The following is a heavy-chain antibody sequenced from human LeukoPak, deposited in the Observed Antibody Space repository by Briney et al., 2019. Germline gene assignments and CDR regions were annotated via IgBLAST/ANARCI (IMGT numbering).Heavy chain of an antibody. Sequence: PGGSLRLSCAASGFTFSSYAMNWVRQAPGKGLEWVSTISGSGGSTYYADSVKGRFTISRDNSKNTLYLQMNSLRAEDTAVYYCAKGLRTTVTTYFDYWGQGTLVTVSS. D-gene: IGHD4-17*01. CDR2: ISGSGGST. CDR3: AKGLRTTVTTYFDY. CDR1: GFTFSSYA. J-gene: IGHJ4*02. V-gene: IGHV3-23*01.